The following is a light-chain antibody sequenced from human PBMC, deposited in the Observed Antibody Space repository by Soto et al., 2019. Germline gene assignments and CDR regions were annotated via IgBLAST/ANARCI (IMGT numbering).Light chain of an antibody. Sequence: SYELTQPCSVSVSPGQTARITCSGDILAKNYARWFQQKPGQAPLMVIYRDTERPSGIPERFSGSSSGTTVTLTVSGAQVEDGADYYCYSAADNNLGVFGGGTKLTVL. CDR2: RDT. V-gene: IGLV3-27*01. CDR3: YSAADNNLGV. J-gene: IGLJ2*01. CDR1: ILAKNY.